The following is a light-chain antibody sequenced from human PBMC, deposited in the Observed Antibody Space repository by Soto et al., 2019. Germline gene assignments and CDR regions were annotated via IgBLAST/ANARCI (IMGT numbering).Light chain of an antibody. CDR1: SSNIGAGYD. J-gene: IGLJ1*01. CDR2: RNT. CDR3: QSCDSSLSGSGV. Sequence: QSVLTQPPSVSGAPGQRVTISCTGSSSNIGAGYDVHWYQQLLGTAPKLLIYRNTNRPSGVPDRFSGSKSGTSASLAITGLQAEDEADYYCQSCDSSLSGSGVFGTGTKGTVL. V-gene: IGLV1-40*01.